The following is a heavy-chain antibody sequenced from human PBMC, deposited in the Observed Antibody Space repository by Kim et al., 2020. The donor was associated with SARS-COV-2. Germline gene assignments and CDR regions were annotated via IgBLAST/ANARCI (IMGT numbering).Heavy chain of an antibody. V-gene: IGHV4-59*01. Sequence: TPSHKGRVTISVDTSKNQFSLKLSSVTAADTAVYYCAREPDYGDYFDYWGQGTLVTVSS. J-gene: IGHJ4*02. D-gene: IGHD4-17*01. CDR3: AREPDYGDYFDY.